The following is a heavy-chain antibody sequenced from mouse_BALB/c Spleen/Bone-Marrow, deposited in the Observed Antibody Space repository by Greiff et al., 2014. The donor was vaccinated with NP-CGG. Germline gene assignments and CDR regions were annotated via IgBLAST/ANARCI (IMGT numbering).Heavy chain of an antibody. CDR3: ARVYLWYFDV. J-gene: IGHJ1*01. CDR1: GFSLTSYG. Sequence: VQVVESGPGLVAPSQSLSITCTVSGFSLTSYGVHWVRQPPGKGLEWLGVIWAGGSTNYNSALMSRLSISKDNSKSQVFLKMNSLQTDDTAMYYCARVYLWYFDVWAQGPRSPSPQ. D-gene: IGHD2-3*01. V-gene: IGHV2-9*02. CDR2: IWAGGST.